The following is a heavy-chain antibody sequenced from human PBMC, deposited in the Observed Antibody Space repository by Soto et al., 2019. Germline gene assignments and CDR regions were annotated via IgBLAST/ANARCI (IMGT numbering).Heavy chain of an antibody. CDR1: GFSFSSYA. CDR2: ISGRSTST. D-gene: IGHD3-22*01. CDR3: VRDSSYYDSSGFQVPFDY. V-gene: IGHV3-23*01. J-gene: IGHJ4*02. Sequence: PGGSLRLSCVASGFSFSSYAMSWVRQAPGKGLEWVSAISGRSTSTDYADSVKGRFTISRDNSKKTLYLEMSSLRAEDTAIYYCVRDSSYYDSSGFQVPFDYWGQGTMVTVS.